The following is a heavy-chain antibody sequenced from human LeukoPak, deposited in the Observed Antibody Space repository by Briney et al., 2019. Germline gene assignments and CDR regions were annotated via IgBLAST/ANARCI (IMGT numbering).Heavy chain of an antibody. CDR1: GGSISSYY. D-gene: IGHD6-13*01. V-gene: IGHV4-4*07. Sequence: SETLSLTCTVSGGSISSYYWSWIRQPAGKGLEWIGRIYTSGSTNYSPSLKSRVTMSVDTSKNQFSLKLSSVTAADTAVYYCARDPRIAAAGNWFDPWGQGTLVTVSS. J-gene: IGHJ5*02. CDR3: ARDPRIAAAGNWFDP. CDR2: IYTSGST.